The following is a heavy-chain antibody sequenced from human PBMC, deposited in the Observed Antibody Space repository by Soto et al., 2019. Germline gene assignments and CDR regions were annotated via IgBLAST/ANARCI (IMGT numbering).Heavy chain of an antibody. CDR2: ITWNSRVL. Sequence: GGSLRLSCLGTGSNFDDFAMHWVGQAPGKGLEWVSGITWNSRVLAYADSVKGRFTISRDNARNSLYLQMDSLRDEDTALYYCAKGRYDFWSPYYFDSWGQGTLVTVSS. V-gene: IGHV3-9*01. D-gene: IGHD3-3*01. J-gene: IGHJ4*02. CDR3: AKGRYDFWSPYYFDS. CDR1: GSNFDDFA.